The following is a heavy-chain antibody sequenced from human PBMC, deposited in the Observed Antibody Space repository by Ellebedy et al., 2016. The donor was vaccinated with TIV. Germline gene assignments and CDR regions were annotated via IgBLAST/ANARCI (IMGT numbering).Heavy chain of an antibody. CDR2: IKQDGSDK. CDR1: EFTSTSFW. CDR3: ARGGRLIDF. J-gene: IGHJ4*02. Sequence: PGGSLRLSCVASEFTSTSFWMSWVPQVPGKGLEWVAKIKQDGSDKKYVDSVKGRFTISRDNAKKSVYLQMNSLRAEDTAVYYCARGGRLIDFWGQGTLVTVSS. V-gene: IGHV3-7*03.